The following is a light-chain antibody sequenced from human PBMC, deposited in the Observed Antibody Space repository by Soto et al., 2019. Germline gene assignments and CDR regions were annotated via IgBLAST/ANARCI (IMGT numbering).Light chain of an antibody. Sequence: QLVLTQPPSASGTPGQRVTISCSGSSSNIGRDYVYWFQQLPGTAPKLLIYTNNQRPSGVPDRFSGSKSGTSASLAISGLRSEDEAEYYCAVWDDSLSGWVFGGGTKLTVL. CDR1: SSNIGRDY. J-gene: IGLJ3*02. CDR3: AVWDDSLSGWV. CDR2: TNN. V-gene: IGLV1-47*01.